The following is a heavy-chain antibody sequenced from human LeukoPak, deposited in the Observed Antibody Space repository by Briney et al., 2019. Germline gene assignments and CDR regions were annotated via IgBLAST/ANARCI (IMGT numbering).Heavy chain of an antibody. Sequence: PSQTLSLTCTVSGNSISSGDNYWSWIRQPAGKGLEWIGHFYTSGHTNYNPSLKSRVTISVDTSKNQFSLKLSSVTAADTAVYYCARHGDTSVSGEWFDPWGQGTLVTVSS. CDR3: ARHGDTSVSGEWFDP. D-gene: IGHD3-3*01. V-gene: IGHV4-61*09. J-gene: IGHJ5*02. CDR2: FYTSGHT. CDR1: GNSISSGDNY.